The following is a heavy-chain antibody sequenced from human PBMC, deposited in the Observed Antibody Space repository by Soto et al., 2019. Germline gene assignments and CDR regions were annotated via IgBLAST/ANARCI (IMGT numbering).Heavy chain of an antibody. CDR2: IYHSGST. D-gene: IGHD4-17*01. CDR1: GGSISSGGYS. Sequence: QLRLQESGSGLVKPSQTLSLTCAVSGGSISSGGYSWSWIRQPPGKGLEWIGYIYHSGSTYYNPSLKSRVTISVDRSKNQFSPKLSSVTAADTAVYYCARSMTTVTTNDYWGQGSLVTVSS. CDR3: ARSMTTVTTNDY. V-gene: IGHV4-30-2*01. J-gene: IGHJ4*02.